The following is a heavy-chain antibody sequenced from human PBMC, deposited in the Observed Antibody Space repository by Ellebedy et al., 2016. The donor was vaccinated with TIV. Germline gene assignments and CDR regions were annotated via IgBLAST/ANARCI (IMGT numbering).Heavy chain of an antibody. V-gene: IGHV3-48*02. J-gene: IGHJ4*02. Sequence: SVIGRFTISRDNAKNSLYLQMNSLRDVDTGVYYCARDQKGDLGYWGQGTLVIVSS. CDR3: ARDQKGDLGY. D-gene: IGHD2-21*02.